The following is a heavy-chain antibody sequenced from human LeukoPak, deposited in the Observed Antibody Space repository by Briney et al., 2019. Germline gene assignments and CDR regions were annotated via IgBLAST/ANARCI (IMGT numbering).Heavy chain of an antibody. V-gene: IGHV3-66*01. CDR1: GFTVSSHF. Sequence: GGSLRLSCAASGFTVSSHFMTWVRQAPGEGLEWVSVIYSGESTYYADSVKGRFTISRDNSKNTLYLQMNSLRAEDTAVYYCAKSLWLEYYFDYWGQGTLVTVSS. CDR2: IYSGEST. J-gene: IGHJ4*02. D-gene: IGHD6-19*01. CDR3: AKSLWLEYYFDY.